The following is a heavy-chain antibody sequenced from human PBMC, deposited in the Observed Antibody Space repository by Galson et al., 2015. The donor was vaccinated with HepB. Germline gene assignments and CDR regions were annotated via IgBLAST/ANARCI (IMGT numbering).Heavy chain of an antibody. CDR3: ARRPAAAGYWYFDL. CDR2: IYYSGST. CDR1: GGSISSSHSY. Sequence: LSLTCTVSGGSISSSHSYWGWIRQPPGKGLEWIGTIYYSGSTYYNPSLKSRVTISLDRSKNQFSLRLSSVTAADTAVYYCARRPAAAGYWYFDLWGRGTLVTVSS. J-gene: IGHJ2*01. V-gene: IGHV4-39*01. D-gene: IGHD6-13*01.